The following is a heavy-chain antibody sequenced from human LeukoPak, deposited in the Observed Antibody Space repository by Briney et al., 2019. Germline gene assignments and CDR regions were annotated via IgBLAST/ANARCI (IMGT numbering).Heavy chain of an antibody. CDR1: GYIFTNYW. D-gene: IGHD6-13*01. CDR3: ARRGSSWSVDY. Sequence: GESLKISCQGPGYIFTNYWIGWVRQMPGKVLEWMGIMSPADSFSKYSPSFQGQVTISADNSITTAYLQWSSLKASDTAMYYCARRGSSWSVDYWGQGTLVTAPS. J-gene: IGHJ4*02. V-gene: IGHV5-51*01. CDR2: MSPADSFS.